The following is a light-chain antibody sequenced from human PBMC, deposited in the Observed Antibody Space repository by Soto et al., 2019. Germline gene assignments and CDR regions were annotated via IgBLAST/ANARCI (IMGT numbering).Light chain of an antibody. Sequence: EIVLTQSPGTLSLSPGDRVTLSCRASESVSSGYVGSYQQKPGKAPRLVIFGAIGRATGIPDRFRGSGSGTDFTLTISSLEPEDFAVYYCQQYGSSPPSFGQGTKLEIK. J-gene: IGKJ2*01. CDR2: GAI. CDR3: QQYGSSPPS. V-gene: IGKV3-20*01. CDR1: ESVSSGY.